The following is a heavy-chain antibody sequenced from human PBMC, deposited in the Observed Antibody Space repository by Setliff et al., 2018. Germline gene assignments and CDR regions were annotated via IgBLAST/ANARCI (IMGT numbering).Heavy chain of an antibody. CDR1: DDTFTSYG. Sequence: ASVKVSCKAPDDTFTSYGISWVRQAPGQGLEWMGWISGYNGDTKYGQRFKGRVTMTTDTSTSTAYMELRSLRSDDTAVYYCARDHIAASPYYYYFDNWGQEALVTVSS. J-gene: IGHJ4*02. D-gene: IGHD6-13*01. CDR2: ISGYNGDT. V-gene: IGHV1-18*01. CDR3: ARDHIAASPYYYYFDN.